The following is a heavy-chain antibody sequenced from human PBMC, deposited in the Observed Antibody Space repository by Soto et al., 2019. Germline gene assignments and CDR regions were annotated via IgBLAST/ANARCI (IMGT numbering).Heavy chain of an antibody. V-gene: IGHV1-46*01. CDR2: INPSGGST. CDR3: ARDGTYYYDSSGSNPYYYYGMDV. D-gene: IGHD3-22*01. CDR1: GYTFTSYY. J-gene: IGHJ6*04. Sequence: QVQLVQSGAEVKKPGASVKVSCKASGYTFTSYYMHWVRQAPGQGLEWMGIINPSGGSTSYAQKFQGRVTMTRDTSTSTVYMELSSLRSEDTAVYYCARDGTYYYDSSGSNPYYYYGMDVWGKGTTVTVSS.